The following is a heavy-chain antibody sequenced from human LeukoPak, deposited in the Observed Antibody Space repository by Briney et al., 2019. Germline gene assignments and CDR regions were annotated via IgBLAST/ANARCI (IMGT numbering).Heavy chain of an antibody. CDR1: GFTFSSYA. V-gene: IGHV3-30*04. CDR2: ISYDGSNK. Sequence: GGSLRLSCAASGFTFSSYAMHWVRQAPGKGLEWVAVISYDGSNKYYADSVKGRFTISRDNSKNTLYLQMNSLRAEDTAVYYCARSGWLPSDYWGQGTLVTVSS. CDR3: ARSGWLPSDY. J-gene: IGHJ4*02. D-gene: IGHD5-12*01.